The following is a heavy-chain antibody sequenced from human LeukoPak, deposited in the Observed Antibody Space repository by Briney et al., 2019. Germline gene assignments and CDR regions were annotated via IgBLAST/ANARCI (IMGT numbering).Heavy chain of an antibody. J-gene: IGHJ4*01. CDR2: MNPKSGNT. D-gene: IGHD6-6*01. Sequence: ASVKVSCKASGYTFTSYDINWVRQATGQGLEWMGWMNPKSGNTGYAQKFQGRVTMATDTSTSTAYMDLRSLRSDDTAVYYCARVVHGSNYLDFWGQGTLVTVSS. V-gene: IGHV1-8*01. CDR3: ARVVHGSNYLDF. CDR1: GYTFTSYD.